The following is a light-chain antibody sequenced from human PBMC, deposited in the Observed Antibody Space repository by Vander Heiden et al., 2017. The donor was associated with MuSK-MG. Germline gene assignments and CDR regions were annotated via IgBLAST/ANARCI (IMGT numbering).Light chain of an antibody. Sequence: DIQMTQSPSSVSASVGDRVTITCRASQGIGNWLAWYQQKPGKAPKLLIYGAFTLQSGVPSRFSGSESGSDFALTISSRQPDDIATYYCQQANGSPFAFGPGTTVDVK. CDR1: QGIGNW. V-gene: IGKV1-12*02. J-gene: IGKJ3*01. CDR3: QQANGSPFA. CDR2: GAF.